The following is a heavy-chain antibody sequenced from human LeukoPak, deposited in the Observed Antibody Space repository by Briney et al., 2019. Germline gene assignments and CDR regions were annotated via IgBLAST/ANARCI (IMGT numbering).Heavy chain of an antibody. CDR3: ARARGLIYSDYDLFDY. CDR2: INPKTGGT. Sequence: ASVKVSCKASGYTFSDYYIHWVRQAPGQGLEWVGWINPKTGGTDYAQRFQGSVTMTRDTSINTAYTELNRLKFDDTAVFYCARARGLIYSDYDLFDYWGQGTLVTVSS. D-gene: IGHD5-12*01. J-gene: IGHJ4*02. V-gene: IGHV1-2*02. CDR1: GYTFSDYY.